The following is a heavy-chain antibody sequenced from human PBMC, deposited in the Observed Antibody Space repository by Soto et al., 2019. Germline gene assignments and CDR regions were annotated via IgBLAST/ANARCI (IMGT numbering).Heavy chain of an antibody. CDR3: ARTLPPSGSSFFSLFDP. CDR2: IDPTDSYT. Sequence: GESLKISCKASRYRFTRKWISWVRQMPGKGLEWMGRIDPTDSYTNYSPSFQAPDTISVDKSSSTAYVQWSSLKASDTAMYYCARTLPPSGSSFFSLFDPWCPGTVVSVA. D-gene: IGHD1-26*01. CDR1: RYRFTRKW. V-gene: IGHV5-10-1*01. J-gene: IGHJ5*02.